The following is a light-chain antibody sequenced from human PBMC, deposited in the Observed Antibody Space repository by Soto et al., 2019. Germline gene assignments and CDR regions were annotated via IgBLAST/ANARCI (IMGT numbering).Light chain of an antibody. CDR2: NNN. CDR1: RSNIGNNA. J-gene: IGLJ3*02. Sequence: QSVLTQPPSASGTPGQRVTISCSGSRSNIGNNAVSWYQQLPGTAPKLLIYNNNQRPSGVPDRFSGSKSGTSASLAISGLQSEDEAAYYCAAWDDSLNARWVFGGGTKVTVL. CDR3: AAWDDSLNARWV. V-gene: IGLV1-44*01.